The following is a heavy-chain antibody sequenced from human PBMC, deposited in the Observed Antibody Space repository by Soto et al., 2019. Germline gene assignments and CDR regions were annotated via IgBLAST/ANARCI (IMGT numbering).Heavy chain of an antibody. CDR3: AKSDGDLGYSSSLAFDY. Sequence: GGSLRLSCAASGFTFSSYAMSWVRQAPGKGLEWVSAISGSGGSTYYADSVKGRFTISRDNSKNTLYLQMNSLRAEDTAVYYCAKSDGDLGYSSSLAFDYWGQGTVVTVSS. V-gene: IGHV3-23*01. CDR2: ISGSGGST. D-gene: IGHD6-6*01. CDR1: GFTFSSYA. J-gene: IGHJ4*02.